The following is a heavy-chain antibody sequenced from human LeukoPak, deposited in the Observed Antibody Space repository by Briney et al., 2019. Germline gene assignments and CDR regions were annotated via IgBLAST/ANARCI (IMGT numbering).Heavy chain of an antibody. V-gene: IGHV1-46*01. CDR2: INPSGGST. Sequence: ASVKVSCKASGYTFTSYYMHWVRQAPGQVLEWMGIINPSGGSTSYAQKFQGRVTMTRDTSTSTVYMELSSLRSEDTAVYYCAGPISGHYSAYDIDVWGQGTTVTVSS. J-gene: IGHJ6*02. CDR1: GYTFTSYY. D-gene: IGHD3-22*01. CDR3: AGPISGHYSAYDIDV.